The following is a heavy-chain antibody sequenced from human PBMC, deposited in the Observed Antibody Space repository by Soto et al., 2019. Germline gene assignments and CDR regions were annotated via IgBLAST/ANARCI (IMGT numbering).Heavy chain of an antibody. CDR2: IYYTGMT. Sequence: QVQLQESGPGLVKPSETLSLICTVSGGSINYSYWSWIRQPPGKGLEWIGYIYYTGMTNYNPSHRVQATISVDMSKSQFSMKVTSVTVADTAVYYCVRGGSGSQFDYWGQAALVTV. D-gene: IGHD1-26*01. CDR3: VRGGSGSQFDY. V-gene: IGHV4-59*01. CDR1: GGSINYSY. J-gene: IGHJ4*02.